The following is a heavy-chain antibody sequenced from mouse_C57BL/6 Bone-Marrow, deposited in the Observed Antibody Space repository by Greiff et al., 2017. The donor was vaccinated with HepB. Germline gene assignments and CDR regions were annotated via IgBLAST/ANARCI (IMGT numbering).Heavy chain of an antibody. CDR3: ARYYGSSSWFAY. V-gene: IGHV5-4*03. CDR1: GFTFSSYA. CDR2: ISDGGSYT. D-gene: IGHD1-1*01. J-gene: IGHJ3*01. Sequence: EVNLVESGGGLVKPGGSLKLSCAASGFTFSSYAMSWVRQTPEKRLEWVATISDGGSYTYYPDNVKGRFTISRDNAKNNLYLQMSHLKSEDTAMYYCARYYGSSSWFAYWGQGTLVTVSA.